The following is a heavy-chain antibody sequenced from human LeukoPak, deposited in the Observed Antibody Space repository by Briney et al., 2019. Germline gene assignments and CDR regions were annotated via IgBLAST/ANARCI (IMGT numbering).Heavy chain of an antibody. Sequence: GGPLRLSCAASGFTFSSYGMHWVRQAPGNWLEWVAVIWYDGSNKYYVDSVKGRFTISRDNSKNTLYMQMNSLRAEDTAVYYCARGRIVVVTHTLDYWGQGTLVTVSS. CDR1: GFTFSSYG. CDR2: IWYDGSNK. J-gene: IGHJ4*02. CDR3: ARGRIVVVTHTLDY. V-gene: IGHV3-33*08. D-gene: IGHD3-22*01.